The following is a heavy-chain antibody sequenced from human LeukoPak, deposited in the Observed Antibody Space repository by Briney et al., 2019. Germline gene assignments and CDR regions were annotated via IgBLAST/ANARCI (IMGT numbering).Heavy chain of an antibody. CDR3: ASSASVIAARSMYY. CDR2: IIPIYGTA. CDR1: GGTFSSYA. D-gene: IGHD6-6*01. V-gene: IGHV1-69*05. J-gene: IGHJ4*02. Sequence: SVKVSCKASGGTFSSYAISWVRQAPGQGLEWMGRIIPIYGTANYAQKFQGRVTITTDESTSTAYMELSSLRSEDTAVYYCASSASVIAARSMYYWGQGTLVTVSS.